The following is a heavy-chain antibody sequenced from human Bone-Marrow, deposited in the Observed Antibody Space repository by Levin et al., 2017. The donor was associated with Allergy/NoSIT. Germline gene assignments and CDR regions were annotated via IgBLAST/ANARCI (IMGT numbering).Heavy chain of an antibody. CDR3: CTRAGWPGGGNAFDV. Sequence: GLEWMGGFDPEDAEIVYAPKFQGRVTMTDDTSTGAAYMELSSLRSEDTDVYYCCTRAGWPGGGNAFDVWGQGTMVTVSS. D-gene: IGHD6-19*01. J-gene: IGHJ3*01. V-gene: IGHV1-24*01. CDR2: FDPEDAEI.